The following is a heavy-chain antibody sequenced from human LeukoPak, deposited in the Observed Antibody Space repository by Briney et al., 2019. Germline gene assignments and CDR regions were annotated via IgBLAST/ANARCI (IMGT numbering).Heavy chain of an antibody. CDR3: ARATLQLERRPFDY. Sequence: PSKTLSLTCAVYGGSFNAYYWSWIRQPPGKGLEWIGEINHSGSTNYNSSLKSRVTISVDTSKNQFSLKLSSVTAADTAIYYCARATLQLERRPFDYWGQGTLVTVSS. V-gene: IGHV4-34*01. CDR2: INHSGST. D-gene: IGHD1-1*01. J-gene: IGHJ4*02. CDR1: GGSFNAYY.